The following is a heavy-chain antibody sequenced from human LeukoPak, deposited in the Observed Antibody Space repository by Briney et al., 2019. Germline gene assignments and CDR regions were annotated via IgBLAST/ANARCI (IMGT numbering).Heavy chain of an antibody. CDR3: ASGRLELDY. Sequence: GGSLRLSCAASGFTFYDYGMSWVRQAPGKGLEWVSGINWNGDSTVYADSVKGLFTISRDNANNSLYLQMNSLRAEDTALYYCASGRLELDYWRQGTLVTVSS. CDR2: INWNGDST. J-gene: IGHJ4*02. CDR1: GFTFYDYG. D-gene: IGHD1-1*01. V-gene: IGHV3-20*04.